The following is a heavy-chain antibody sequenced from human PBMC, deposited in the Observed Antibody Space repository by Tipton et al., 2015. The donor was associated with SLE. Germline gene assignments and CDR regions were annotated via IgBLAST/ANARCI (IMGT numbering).Heavy chain of an antibody. V-gene: IGHV4-34*12. J-gene: IGHJ2*01. CDR2: IIHSGST. Sequence: TLSLTCAVYGGSFSDYYWSWIRQPPGKGLEWIGEIIHSGSTNYNPSLKSRVTISVDTSKNQFSLKLRSVTAADTAAYYCARIGYHHWYFDLWGRGTLVTVSS. CDR1: GGSFSDYY. CDR3: ARIGYHHWYFDL. D-gene: IGHD5-18*01.